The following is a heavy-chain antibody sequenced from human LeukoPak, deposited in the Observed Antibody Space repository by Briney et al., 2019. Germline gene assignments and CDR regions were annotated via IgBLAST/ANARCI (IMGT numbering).Heavy chain of an antibody. CDR2: IIPILGIA. Sequence: ASVKVSCKASGGTFSSYAISWVRQAPGQGLEWMGRIIPILGIANYAQKFQGRVTITADKSTRTAYMELSSLRSEDTAVYYCARPCSGGSCYSLDAFDIWGQGTMVTVSS. CDR3: ARPCSGGSCYSLDAFDI. V-gene: IGHV1-69*04. D-gene: IGHD2-15*01. J-gene: IGHJ3*02. CDR1: GGTFSSYA.